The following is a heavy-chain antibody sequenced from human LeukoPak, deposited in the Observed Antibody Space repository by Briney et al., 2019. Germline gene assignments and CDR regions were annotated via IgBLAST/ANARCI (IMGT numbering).Heavy chain of an antibody. CDR1: GYTFTGYY. CDR3: ARGNYYYYYGMDV. CDR2: INPNSGGT. V-gene: IGHV1-2*02. Sequence: ASVKVSCKASGYTFTGYYMHWVRQAPGQGLGWMGWINPNSGGTNYAQKFQGRVTMTRDTSISTAYMELSRLRSDDTAVYYCARGNYYYYYGMDVWGQGTTVTVSS. J-gene: IGHJ6*02.